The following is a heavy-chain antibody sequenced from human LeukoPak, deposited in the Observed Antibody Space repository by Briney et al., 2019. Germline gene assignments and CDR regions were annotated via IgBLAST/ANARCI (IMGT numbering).Heavy chain of an antibody. CDR2: ILDNGNT. Sequence: PSETLSLTCTVSGGSISFFYWSWVRQTPGKGLEWLGYILDNGNTNYNPSLKSRLTISVDTSKNQFSLKLSSVTAADTAVYYCARVQLWLLYMDVWGKGTTVTVSS. V-gene: IGHV4-59*12. D-gene: IGHD5-18*01. CDR3: ARVQLWLLYMDV. J-gene: IGHJ6*03. CDR1: GGSISFFY.